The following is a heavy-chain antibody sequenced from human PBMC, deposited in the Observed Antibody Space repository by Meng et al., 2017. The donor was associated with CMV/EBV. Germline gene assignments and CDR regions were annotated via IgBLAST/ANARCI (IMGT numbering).Heavy chain of an antibody. Sequence: GESLKISCAASGFTFSSYAMSWVRQAPGKGLGWVSAISGSGGSTYYADSVKGRFTISRDNSKNTLYLQMNSLRAEDTAVYYCAKTSGANLVGAFDIWGQGTMVTVSS. CDR1: GFTFSSYA. CDR3: AKTSGANLVGAFDI. V-gene: IGHV3-23*01. D-gene: IGHD4/OR15-4a*01. CDR2: ISGSGGST. J-gene: IGHJ3*02.